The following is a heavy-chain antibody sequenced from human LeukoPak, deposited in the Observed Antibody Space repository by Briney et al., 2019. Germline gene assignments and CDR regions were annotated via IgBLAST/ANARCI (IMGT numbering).Heavy chain of an antibody. CDR2: IYYSGST. V-gene: IGHV4-59*01. CDR1: GGSISSYY. CDR3: ARDSGEAAAGTDY. J-gene: IGHJ4*02. Sequence: MTSETLSLTCTVSGGSISSYYWSWVRQPPGKGLEWIGYIYYSGSTNYNPSLKSRVTISVDTSKNQFSLKLSSVTAADTAVYYCARDSGEAAAGTDYWGQGTLVTVSS. D-gene: IGHD6-13*01.